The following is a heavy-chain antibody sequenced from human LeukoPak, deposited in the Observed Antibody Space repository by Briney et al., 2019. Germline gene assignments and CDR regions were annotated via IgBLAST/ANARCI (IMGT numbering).Heavy chain of an antibody. J-gene: IGHJ3*02. CDR1: GFPFRDYF. CDR3: ARATYDSSAVDAFDI. Sequence: GGSLRLSCAASGFPFRDYFMSWVRQAPGKGLEWLAYTNTAGNTLYYADSVKGRFTISRDNAKKSLYLQMNTLRAEDTAVYYCARATYDSSAVDAFDIWGQGTMVTVSP. CDR2: TNTAGNTL. V-gene: IGHV3-11*01. D-gene: IGHD3-22*01.